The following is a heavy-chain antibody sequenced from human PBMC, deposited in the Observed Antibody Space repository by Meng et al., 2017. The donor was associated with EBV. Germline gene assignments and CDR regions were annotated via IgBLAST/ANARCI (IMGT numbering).Heavy chain of an antibody. Sequence: QIPLKESGPTLVKPTQNLPLTCTFSGFSLSTRGVGVGWIRQPPGKALEWLALIYWDDDKRYSPSLKSRLTITKDTSKNQVVLTMTNMDPVDAATYYCAHIIAARPFDYWGQGTLVTVSS. V-gene: IGHV2-5*02. J-gene: IGHJ4*02. CDR3: AHIIAARPFDY. CDR2: IYWDDDK. CDR1: GFSLSTRGVG. D-gene: IGHD6-6*01.